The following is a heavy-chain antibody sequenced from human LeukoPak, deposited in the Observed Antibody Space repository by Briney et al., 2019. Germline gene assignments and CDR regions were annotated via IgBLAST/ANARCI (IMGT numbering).Heavy chain of an antibody. Sequence: GGSLRLSCATSGFTFRTYGMHWVRQAPGKGLEWVAFIWGDGSNQYYADSVRGRFTISRDNSKNSLYLEMNSLRAEDTAVYYCARDGIQSIDYWGQGTLVAVSS. CDR3: ARDGIQSIDY. D-gene: IGHD3-3*02. CDR2: IWGDGSNQ. V-gene: IGHV3-33*01. CDR1: GFTFRTYG. J-gene: IGHJ4*02.